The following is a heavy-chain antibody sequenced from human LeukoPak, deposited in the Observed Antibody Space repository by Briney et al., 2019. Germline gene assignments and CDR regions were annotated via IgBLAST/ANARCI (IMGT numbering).Heavy chain of an antibody. D-gene: IGHD6-25*01. CDR2: TFYRSKWYS. J-gene: IGHJ3*01. V-gene: IGHV6-1*01. Sequence: SRTLSLTCAISGDSVSSSSATWSWLRQSPSRGLEWLGRTFYRSKWYSDYAASVEGRITIIPDTSRNRFSLQLDFVTPEDSAVYFCARGLTTAAGFDFWGRGTVVTVSS. CDR3: ARGLTTAAGFDF. CDR1: GDSVSSSSAT.